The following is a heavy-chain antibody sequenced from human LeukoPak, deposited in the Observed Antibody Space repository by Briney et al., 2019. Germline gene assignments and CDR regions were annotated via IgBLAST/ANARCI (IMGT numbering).Heavy chain of an antibody. CDR3: ASALLPGTKAFDI. CDR1: GYTFTGYY. CDR2: INPNSGGT. Sequence: ASVKVSCKASGYTFTGYYMHWVRQAPGQGLEWMGCINPNSGGTNYAQKFQGRVTMTRDTSISTAYMELSRLRSDDTVVYYCASALLPGTKAFDIWGQGTMVTVSS. J-gene: IGHJ3*02. V-gene: IGHV1-2*02.